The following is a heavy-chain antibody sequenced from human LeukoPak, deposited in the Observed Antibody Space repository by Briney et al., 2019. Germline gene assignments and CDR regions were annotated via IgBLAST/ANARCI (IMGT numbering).Heavy chain of an antibody. D-gene: IGHD5-24*01. V-gene: IGHV3-23*01. CDR1: GFTFSTYA. Sequence: QPGGSLRLSCAASGFTFSTYAMNWVRQAPGKGLEWVSLITGSGGSTYYADSVKGRFIISRDNSKNTLYLQMNSLRAEDTAVYYCAKALLRRPIEMATIYYWGQGTLVTVSS. CDR2: ITGSGGST. CDR3: AKALLRRPIEMATIYY. J-gene: IGHJ4*02.